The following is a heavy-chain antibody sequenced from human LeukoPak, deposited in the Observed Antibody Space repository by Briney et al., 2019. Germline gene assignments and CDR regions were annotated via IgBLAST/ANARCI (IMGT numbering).Heavy chain of an antibody. Sequence: ASVKVSCKASGYTLTGYYMHWVRQAPGQGLEWMGWINPNSGITNYAQKFQGRATITRDTSISTAYMELSSLRSDDTAVYYCARNIENWGQGTLVTVSS. D-gene: IGHD3-16*02. CDR2: INPNSGIT. V-gene: IGHV1-2*02. CDR1: GYTLTGYY. CDR3: ARNIEN. J-gene: IGHJ4*02.